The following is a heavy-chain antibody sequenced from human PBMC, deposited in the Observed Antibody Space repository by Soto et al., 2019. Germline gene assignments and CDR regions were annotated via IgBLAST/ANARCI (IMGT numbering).Heavy chain of an antibody. D-gene: IGHD2-2*01. J-gene: IGHJ6*03. CDR1: GFTFSSYW. V-gene: IGHV3-74*01. CDR3: ARSSIRKYYMDV. CDR2: INSDGSST. Sequence: GGSLRLSCAASGFTFSSYWMHWVRQAPGKGLVWVSRINSDGSSTSYADSVKGRFTISRDNAKNTLYLQMNSLRAEDTAVYYCARSSIRKYYMDVWGKGTTVTVSS.